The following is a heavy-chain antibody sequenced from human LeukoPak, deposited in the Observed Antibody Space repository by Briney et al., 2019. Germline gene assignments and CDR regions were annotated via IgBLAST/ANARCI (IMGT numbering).Heavy chain of an antibody. CDR2: INHSGST. CDR3: ARYRATSTIFGFDI. J-gene: IGHJ3*02. V-gene: IGHV4-34*01. D-gene: IGHD3-3*01. CDR1: GGSFSGYY. Sequence: SETLSLTCAVYGGSFSGYYWSWIRQPPGKGLEWLGEINHSGSTSYNPSLKSRVTISVDTSKNQFSLKLSSVTAADTAVYYCARYRATSTIFGFDIWGQGTMVTVSS.